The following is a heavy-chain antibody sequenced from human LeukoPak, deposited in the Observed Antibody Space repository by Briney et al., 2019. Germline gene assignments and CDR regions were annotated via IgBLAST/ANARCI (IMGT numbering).Heavy chain of an antibody. D-gene: IGHD3-10*01. CDR3: ARDLSRGDAFDI. J-gene: IGHJ3*02. CDR2: ISGSGITT. CDR1: GFTFSSFS. Sequence: GGSLRLSCAASGFTFSSFSMNWIRQTPGKGLEWVSYISGSGITTFYAESVEGRFTISRDNTKNSLFLQMDSLRVEDTAVYYCARDLSRGDAFDIWGQGTMVTVSS. V-gene: IGHV3-48*04.